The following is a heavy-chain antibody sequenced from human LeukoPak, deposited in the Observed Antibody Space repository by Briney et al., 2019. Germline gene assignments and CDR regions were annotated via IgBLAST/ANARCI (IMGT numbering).Heavy chain of an antibody. Sequence: GGSLRLSCAASGFTFSSYEMNWVRQAPGKGLEWVSYISSSGSTIYYADSVKGRFTISRDNAKNSLYLQMYSLTAEDTAVYYCARDPGTRIDYWGQGTLVTVSS. CDR3: ARDPGTRIDY. CDR2: ISSSGSTI. V-gene: IGHV3-48*03. J-gene: IGHJ4*02. CDR1: GFTFSSYE.